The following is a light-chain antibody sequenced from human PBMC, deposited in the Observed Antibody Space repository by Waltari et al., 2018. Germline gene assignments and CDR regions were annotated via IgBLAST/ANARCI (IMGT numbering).Light chain of an antibody. CDR3: LLSYSGVVV. CDR2: DTN. Sequence: QAVVTQEPSLTVSPGGTVNLTCDSSTGPVTTTHYPYWFQQTPGRAPKTLIYDTNNKHSWTPARFSGSLLGGKAALTLSGAQPEDEADYYCLLSYSGVVVFGGGTKLTVL. V-gene: IGLV7-46*01. CDR1: TGPVTTTHY. J-gene: IGLJ2*01.